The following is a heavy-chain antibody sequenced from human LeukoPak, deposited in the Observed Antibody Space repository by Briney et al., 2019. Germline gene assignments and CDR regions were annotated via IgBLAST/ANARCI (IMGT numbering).Heavy chain of an antibody. CDR3: AKNYYDSSGYYFLYAFDI. CDR1: GSTFSSYG. CDR2: IWYDGSNK. J-gene: IGHJ3*02. Sequence: GRSLRLSCAASGSTFSSYGMHWVRQAPGKGLEWVAVIWYDGSNKYYADSVKGRFTISRDNSKNTLYLQMNSLRAEDTAVYYCAKNYYDSSGYYFLYAFDIWGQGTMVTVSS. D-gene: IGHD3-22*01. V-gene: IGHV3-33*06.